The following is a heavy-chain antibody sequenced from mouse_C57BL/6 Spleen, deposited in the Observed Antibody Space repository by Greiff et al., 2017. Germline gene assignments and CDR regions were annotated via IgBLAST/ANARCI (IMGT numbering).Heavy chain of an antibody. J-gene: IGHJ3*01. CDR3: VRDSYDYDGAWFAY. Sequence: DVHLVESGGGLVQPKGSLKLSCAASGFTFHTYAMHWVRQAPGKGLEWVARIRSKSSNYATYYADSVKDRFTISRDDSQSMLYLQMNNLKTEDTARYYCVRDSYDYDGAWFAYWGQGTLVTVSA. CDR2: IRSKSSNYAT. V-gene: IGHV10-3*01. CDR1: GFTFHTYA. D-gene: IGHD2-4*01.